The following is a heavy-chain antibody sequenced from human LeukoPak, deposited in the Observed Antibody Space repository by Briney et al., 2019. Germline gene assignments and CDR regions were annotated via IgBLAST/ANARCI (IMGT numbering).Heavy chain of an antibody. CDR2: ISSTISYI. V-gene: IGHV3-21*04. Sequence: GGSLRLSCAASGFTFSSYSMNWVRQAPGKGLEWVSSISSTISYIYYADSVKGRFTISRDNSKNTLYLQMNSLRAEDTAVYYCAKVGRGSGSYYNDGIDYWGQGTLVTVSS. J-gene: IGHJ4*02. CDR1: GFTFSSYS. D-gene: IGHD3-10*01. CDR3: AKVGRGSGSYYNDGIDY.